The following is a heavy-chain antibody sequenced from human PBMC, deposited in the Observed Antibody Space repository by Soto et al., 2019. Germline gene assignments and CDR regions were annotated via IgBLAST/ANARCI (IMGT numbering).Heavy chain of an antibody. CDR1: GFTFSTYA. Sequence: EVQLLESGGGLVQPGGSLRLSCAASGFTFSTYAMSWVRQAPGKGLEWVSSINSGGGGTFYSDSVKGRFTISRDNSKNTLYLQINSLRAEDTAVYYCAKRGTYYFDYWGPGALVAVSS. D-gene: IGHD2-15*01. CDR2: INSGGGGT. J-gene: IGHJ4*02. V-gene: IGHV3-23*01. CDR3: AKRGTYYFDY.